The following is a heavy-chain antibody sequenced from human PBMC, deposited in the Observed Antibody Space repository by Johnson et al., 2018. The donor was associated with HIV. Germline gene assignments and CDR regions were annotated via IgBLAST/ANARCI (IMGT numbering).Heavy chain of an antibody. D-gene: IGHD4-11*01. J-gene: IGHJ3*02. CDR2: IKQDGSEK. Sequence: VQLVESGGGLVQPGGSLRLSCAASGFTFSSYWMSWVRQAPGKGLEWVANIKQDGSEKYYVDSVKGRFTISRDNAKNSLYLHMNSLRAEDKAVYYCASSLGGDYRFCDAFDIWGQGTMVTVSS. V-gene: IGHV3-7*01. CDR3: ASSLGGDYRFCDAFDI. CDR1: GFTFSSYW.